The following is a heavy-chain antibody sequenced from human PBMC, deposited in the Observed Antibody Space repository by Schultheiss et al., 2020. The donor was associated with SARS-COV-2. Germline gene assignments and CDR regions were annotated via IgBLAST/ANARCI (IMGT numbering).Heavy chain of an antibody. CDR3: AKHENYRLRFSRFDP. D-gene: IGHD5/OR15-5a*01. J-gene: IGHJ5*02. CDR1: GGSISGYY. V-gene: IGHV4-59*08. Sequence: SQTLSLTCTVSGGSISGYYWRWIRQSPGKGLEFIGYIYYSGSTNYNPSLKSRVTMSVDTSKNQFSLNLRSVTAADTAVYYCAKHENYRLRFSRFDPWGRGTLVTGSS. CDR2: IYYSGST.